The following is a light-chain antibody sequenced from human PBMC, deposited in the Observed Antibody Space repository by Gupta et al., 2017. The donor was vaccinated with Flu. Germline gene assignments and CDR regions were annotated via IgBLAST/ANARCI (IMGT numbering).Light chain of an antibody. CDR3: RQANNYPRT. CDR2: GAS. V-gene: IGKV1-17*01. J-gene: IGKJ1*01. Sequence: PSSLSASVGDRVTITCRASQGIRNELAWYQQKPGKAPKRLIYGASSLQSGVPSRCSGSGFGTEFTLTISSLQPEDFATYYCRQANNYPRTFGQGTKVQIK. CDR1: QGIRNE.